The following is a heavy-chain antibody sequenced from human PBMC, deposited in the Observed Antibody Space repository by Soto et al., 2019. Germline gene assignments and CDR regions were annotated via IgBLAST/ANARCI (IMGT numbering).Heavy chain of an antibody. D-gene: IGHD2-2*03. CDR3: ARAWILNWFDP. CDR1: GGSFSGYY. Sequence: QVQLQQWGAGLLKPSETLSLTCAVYGGSFSGYYWSWIRQPPGKGLEWIGEINHSGSTNYNPSLTSRVTISVDTSKNQFSLKLSSVTAADTAVYYCARAWILNWFDPWGQGTLVTVSS. V-gene: IGHV4-34*01. J-gene: IGHJ5*02. CDR2: INHSGST.